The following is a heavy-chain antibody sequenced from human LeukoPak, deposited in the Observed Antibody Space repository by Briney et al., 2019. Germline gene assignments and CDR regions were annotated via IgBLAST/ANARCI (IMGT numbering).Heavy chain of an antibody. CDR3: ARPRGGLRLGELVRSDNAFDI. CDR1: GGTFSSYA. Sequence: SVKVSCKASGGTFSSYAISWARQAPGQGLEWMGGIIPIFGTANYAQKFQGRVTITADKSTSTAYMELSSLRSEDTAVYYCARPRGGLRLGELVRSDNAFDIWGQGTVVTVSS. J-gene: IGHJ3*02. D-gene: IGHD3-16*01. V-gene: IGHV1-69*06. CDR2: IIPIFGTA.